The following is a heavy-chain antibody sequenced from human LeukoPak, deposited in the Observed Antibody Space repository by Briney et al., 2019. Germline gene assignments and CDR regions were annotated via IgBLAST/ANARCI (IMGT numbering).Heavy chain of an antibody. V-gene: IGHV3-21*01. CDR2: ITVSSNHI. CDR3: ARGIGCSGANCYFYYYYMDV. D-gene: IGHD2-2*01. Sequence: GGSLRLSCRASGFTFSSYSMNWVRQAPGKGLEWVSSITVSSNHIFYADSVKGRFTVSRNNAKNSLDLQMNSLRPEGTAVYYCARGIGCSGANCYFYYYYMDVWGKGTTVTVSS. CDR1: GFTFSSYS. J-gene: IGHJ6*03.